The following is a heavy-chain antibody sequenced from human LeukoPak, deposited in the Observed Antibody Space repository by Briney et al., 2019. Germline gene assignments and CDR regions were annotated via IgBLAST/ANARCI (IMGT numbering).Heavy chain of an antibody. V-gene: IGHV3-33*06. CDR3: VKEGYDSSGYYSSFDY. Sequence: GTSLRLSCAASGFTFSAYGMHWVRQAPGKGLEWVADIWYDGSNKYYADSVKGRFTISRDNSKNTLYLRMDSLRAEDTAVYYCVKEGYDSSGYYSSFDYWGQGTLVTVSS. D-gene: IGHD3-22*01. CDR2: IWYDGSNK. J-gene: IGHJ4*02. CDR1: GFTFSAYG.